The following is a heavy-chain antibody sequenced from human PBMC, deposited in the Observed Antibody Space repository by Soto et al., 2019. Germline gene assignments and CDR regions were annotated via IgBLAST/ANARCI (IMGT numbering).Heavy chain of an antibody. V-gene: IGHV1-69*12. D-gene: IGHD6-6*01. J-gene: IGHJ6*02. CDR2: IIPIFGTA. CDR3: ARVGESIAARYYYYGMDV. CDR1: GGTFSSYA. Sequence: QVQLVQSGAEVTKPGSSVKVSCKASGGTFSSYAISWVRQAPGQGLEWMGGIIPIFGTANYAQKFQGRVTITADESTSTAYMELSSRRSEDTAVYYCARVGESIAARYYYYGMDVWGQGTTVTVSS.